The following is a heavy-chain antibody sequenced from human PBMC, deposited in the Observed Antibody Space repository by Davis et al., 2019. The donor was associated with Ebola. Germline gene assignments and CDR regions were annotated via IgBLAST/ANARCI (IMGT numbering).Heavy chain of an antibody. CDR1: GDSIRYSSYY. V-gene: IGHV4-39*01. D-gene: IGHD6-19*01. Sequence: SETLSLTCTVSGDSIRYSSYYWGWIRQPPGKGLEWIGSIYYSGSTYYNPSLKSRVTISADASKNQFSLTLMSVTAADTAVYYCARRIVVAWGSFYYDHWGQGILVTVSS. J-gene: IGHJ4*02. CDR2: IYYSGST. CDR3: ARRIVVAWGSFYYDH.